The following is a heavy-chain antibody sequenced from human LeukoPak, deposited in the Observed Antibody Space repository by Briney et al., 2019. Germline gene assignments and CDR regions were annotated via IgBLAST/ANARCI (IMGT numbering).Heavy chain of an antibody. CDR1: GGSITSTNYY. V-gene: IGHV4-39*01. CDR2: IYYSGAT. CDR3: ARGGYCSSTSCHLFDY. J-gene: IGHJ4*02. D-gene: IGHD2-2*03. Sequence: PSETLSLTCTVSGGSITSTNYYWGWIRRPPGKGLEWIGSIYYSGATFYNPSLRSRVTISVDTSKNQFSLKLSSVTAADTAVYYCARGGYCSSTSCHLFDYWGQGTLVTVSS.